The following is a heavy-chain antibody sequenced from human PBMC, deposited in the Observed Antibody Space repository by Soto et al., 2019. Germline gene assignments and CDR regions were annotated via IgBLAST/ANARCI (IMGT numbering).Heavy chain of an antibody. CDR3: ARGYAINWHTPHY. Sequence: QVQLQQWGAGLLKPSETLSLTCAVYGGSFSGFYWSWIRQTPGKGLEWIGEINHIGLNYYNPSLKSRVTISADTSKNQFSLKLNFVTAADTAVYYCARGYAINWHTPHYWGQGTLVTVSS. CDR2: INHIGLN. J-gene: IGHJ4*02. D-gene: IGHD1-1*01. V-gene: IGHV4-34*01. CDR1: GGSFSGFY.